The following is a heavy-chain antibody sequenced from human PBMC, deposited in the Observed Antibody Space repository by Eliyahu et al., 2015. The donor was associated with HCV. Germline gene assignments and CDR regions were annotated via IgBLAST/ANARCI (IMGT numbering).Heavy chain of an antibody. CDR3: AKDRIVDGVYEIDY. Sequence: EVHLLESGGDLVQPGGSLRLSCVASGFMLSPXSINWXRQAPGKGLEWVTIIYGHGRTTYYADSVKGRFFVSKDDSKNTLYLQMNDLRVDDTAVYYCAKDRIVDGVYEIDYWGQGTLVTVSS. CDR2: IYGHGRTT. CDR1: GFMLSPXS. D-gene: IGHD5/OR15-5a*01. J-gene: IGHJ4*02. V-gene: IGHV3-23*01.